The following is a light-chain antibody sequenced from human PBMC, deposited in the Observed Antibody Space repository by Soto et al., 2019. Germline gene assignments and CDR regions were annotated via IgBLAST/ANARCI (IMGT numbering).Light chain of an antibody. Sequence: AIRMTQSPSSISAFTGDRVTITCRTSRPISTYLAWYQQKPGKTPTLLMYAASTVQSGIPSRFSGSGSGTDFTPTISCLQSEDCATHYCQQYYTYPLALGEGTNLEIK. V-gene: IGKV1-8*01. CDR1: RPISTY. CDR2: AAS. J-gene: IGKJ4*02. CDR3: QQYYTYPLA.